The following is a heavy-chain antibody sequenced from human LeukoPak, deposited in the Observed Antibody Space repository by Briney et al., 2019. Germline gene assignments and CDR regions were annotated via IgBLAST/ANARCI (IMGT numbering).Heavy chain of an antibody. CDR2: ISDSRSYT. J-gene: IGHJ4*02. V-gene: IGHV3-11*03. Sequence: GGSLRLSCAASGFTFSDYYMSWIRQAPGKGLEWVSYISDSRSYTNYADSVKGRFTISRDNAKNSLYLQMNSLRAEDTAVYYCARSHSGYSLDYWGQGTLVTVSS. CDR3: ARSHSGYSLDY. CDR1: GFTFSDYY. D-gene: IGHD5-18*01.